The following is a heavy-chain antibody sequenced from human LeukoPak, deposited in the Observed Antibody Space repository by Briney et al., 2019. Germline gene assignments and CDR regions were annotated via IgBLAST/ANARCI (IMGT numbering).Heavy chain of an antibody. D-gene: IGHD3-3*01. CDR3: ASSIFGVVPRVDY. V-gene: IGHV3-30*04. CDR2: ISYDGSNK. J-gene: IGHJ4*02. Sequence: GRSLRLSCAASGFTFSSYAMHWVRQAPGKGLEGVAVISYDGSNKYYADSVESRFTISRDNSKNTLYLQMNSLRAEDTAVYYCASSIFGVVPRVDYWGQGTLVTVSS. CDR1: GFTFSSYA.